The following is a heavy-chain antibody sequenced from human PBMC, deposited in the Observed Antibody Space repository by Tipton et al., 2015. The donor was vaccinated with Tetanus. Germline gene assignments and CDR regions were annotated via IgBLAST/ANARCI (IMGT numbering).Heavy chain of an antibody. V-gene: IGHV4-39*02. CDR2: LTYSGRT. CDR3: ARLREIVSRSGWAFDY. CDR1: GGSLSAGGHY. J-gene: IGHJ4*02. D-gene: IGHD3-10*01. Sequence: TLSLTCIVSGGSLSAGGHYGAWVRQSPGKGLEWIGSLTYSGRTYYSPSLKGRLTASVDTSKKDFSLRLRSVTAADTAVYYCARLREIVSRSGWAFDYWGQGILVTVSS.